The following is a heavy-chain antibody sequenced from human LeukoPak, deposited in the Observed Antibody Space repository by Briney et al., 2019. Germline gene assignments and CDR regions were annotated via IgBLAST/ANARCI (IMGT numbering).Heavy chain of an antibody. Sequence: SATLSLTCAVYGGSFSGYYWSWIRQPPGKGLEWIGEINHSGSTNYNPSLKSRVTISVDTSKNQFSLKLSSVTAADTAVYYCARGPMVRVPPLYYFDYWGQGTLVTVSS. CDR3: ARGPMVRVPPLYYFDY. V-gene: IGHV4-34*01. D-gene: IGHD3-10*01. CDR1: GGSFSGYY. CDR2: INHSGST. J-gene: IGHJ4*02.